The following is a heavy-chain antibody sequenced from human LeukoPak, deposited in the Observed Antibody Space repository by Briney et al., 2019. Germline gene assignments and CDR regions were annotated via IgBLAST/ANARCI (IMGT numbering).Heavy chain of an antibody. V-gene: IGHV3-53*01. CDR3: AGGRPYYDFWSGYQLGQVDY. CDR2: IYSGGST. D-gene: IGHD3-3*01. J-gene: IGHJ4*02. Sequence: PGGSLRLSCAASGFTVSSNYMSWVRQAPGKGLEWVSVIYSGGSTYYADPVKGRFTISRDNSKNTLYLQMYSLRAEDTAVYYCAGGRPYYDFWSGYQLGQVDYWGQGTLVTVSS. CDR1: GFTVSSNY.